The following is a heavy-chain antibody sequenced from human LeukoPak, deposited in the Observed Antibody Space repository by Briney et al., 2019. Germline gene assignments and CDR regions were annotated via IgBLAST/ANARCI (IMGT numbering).Heavy chain of an antibody. CDR2: IYYSGST. J-gene: IGHJ4*02. CDR1: GGSISSSSYY. V-gene: IGHV4-39*07. CDR3: ARVGCGSYSSLKSLFDY. Sequence: PSETLSPTCTVSGGSISSSSYYWGWIRQPPGKGLEWIGSIYYSGSTYYNPSLKSRVTISVDTSKNQFSLKLSSVTAADTAVYYCARVGCGSYSSLKSLFDYWGQGTLVTVSS. D-gene: IGHD1-26*01.